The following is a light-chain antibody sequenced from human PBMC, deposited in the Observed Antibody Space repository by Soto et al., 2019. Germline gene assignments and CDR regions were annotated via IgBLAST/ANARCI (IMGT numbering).Light chain of an antibody. CDR2: EIN. Sequence: QSALTQPASVSGSPGQSITISCTGTSSDIGTYNFVSWYQQHPGKAPKLLIHEINNRPSGVSIRFSGSKSGNTASLTLSGLQAADEADYYCRSDTTTSTLIFGGGTKLTVL. CDR1: SSDIGTYNF. V-gene: IGLV2-14*01. J-gene: IGLJ2*01. CDR3: RSDTTTSTLI.